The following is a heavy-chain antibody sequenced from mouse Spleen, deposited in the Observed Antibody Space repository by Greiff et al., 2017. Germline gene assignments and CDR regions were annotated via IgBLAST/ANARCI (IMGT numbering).Heavy chain of an antibody. CDR2: ISSGGSYT. D-gene: IGHD2-1*01. V-gene: IGHV5-9-1*01. CDR3: ASPLPPFAY. Sequence: EVTLVESGGGLVKPGGSLKLSCAASGFTFSSYAMSWVRQTPEKRLEWVATISSGGSYTYYPDSVKGRFTISIDNAKNTLYLQMSSLRSEDTAMYYCASPLPPFAYWGQGTLVTVSA. J-gene: IGHJ3*01. CDR1: GFTFSSYA.